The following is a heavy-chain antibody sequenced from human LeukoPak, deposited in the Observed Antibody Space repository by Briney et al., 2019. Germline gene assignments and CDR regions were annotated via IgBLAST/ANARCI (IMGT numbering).Heavy chain of an antibody. V-gene: IGHV3-30-3*01. CDR1: GFTFSNYA. Sequence: GGSLRLSCAASGFTFSNYAMHWVRQAPGKGLEWVAVISYDGSNKYYADSVKGRFTISRDNSKNTLYLQMNSLRAEDTAVYYCAKDHGDILTGYYDYWGQGTLVTVSS. CDR3: AKDHGDILTGYYDY. J-gene: IGHJ4*02. D-gene: IGHD3-9*01. CDR2: ISYDGSNK.